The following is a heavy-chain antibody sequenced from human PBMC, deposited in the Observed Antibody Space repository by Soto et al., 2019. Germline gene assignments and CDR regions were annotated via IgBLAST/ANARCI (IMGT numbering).Heavy chain of an antibody. Sequence: PSETLSLTCNVSGGSISTSRSYWAWIRQPPGKGLEWLANISYSGSTYYNPSLASRVTVSVDTSKNEFSLKLRSVTAADTAVYYCARQPTTGDTDLWFDPWGQGTLVTVSS. CDR2: ISYSGST. CDR1: GGSISTSRSY. V-gene: IGHV4-39*01. J-gene: IGHJ5*02. D-gene: IGHD2-21*01. CDR3: ARQPTTGDTDLWFDP.